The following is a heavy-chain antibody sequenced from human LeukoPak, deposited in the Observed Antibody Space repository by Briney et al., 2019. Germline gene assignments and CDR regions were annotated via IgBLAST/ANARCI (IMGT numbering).Heavy chain of an antibody. CDR1: GFTFSSYW. Sequence: GGSLRLSCAASGFTFSSYWMSWVRQAPGKGLEWVANIKQDGSEKYYVDSVKGRFTISRDNAKNSLYLQMNSLRAEDAAVYYCARQKVYGITEAGPAISYYYYYMDVWGKGTTVTISS. J-gene: IGHJ6*03. V-gene: IGHV3-7*01. CDR2: IKQDGSEK. D-gene: IGHD6-13*01. CDR3: ARQKVYGITEAGPAISYYYYYMDV.